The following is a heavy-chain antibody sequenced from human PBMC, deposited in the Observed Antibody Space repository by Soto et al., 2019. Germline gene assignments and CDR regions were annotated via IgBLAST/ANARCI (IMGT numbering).Heavy chain of an antibody. CDR1: GFTFSSYG. J-gene: IGHJ4*02. V-gene: IGHV3-33*01. CDR2: IWYDGSNK. D-gene: IGHD6-19*01. Sequence: QVQLVESGRGVVQPGRSLRLSCAASGFTFSSYGMHWVRQAPGTGLEWVAVIWYDGSNKYYGDSVKGRFTISRDNSKNMLYLQMNSLIAEDTAVYYCAREEALAGTHLYYFDYWGQGTLVTVSS. CDR3: AREEALAGTHLYYFDY.